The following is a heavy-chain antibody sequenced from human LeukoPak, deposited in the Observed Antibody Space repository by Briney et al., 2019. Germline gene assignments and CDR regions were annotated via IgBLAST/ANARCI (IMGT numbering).Heavy chain of an antibody. CDR2: INPSGGST. CDR3: AREYYGSGTSSAFDI. CDR1: GYTFTSYY. Sequence: GASVKVSCKASGYTFTSYYMHWVRQAPGQGLEWMGIINPSGGSTSYAQKFQGRVTMTRGTSTSTVYMELSSLRSKDTAVYYCAREYYGSGTSSAFDIWGQGTMVTVSS. J-gene: IGHJ3*02. V-gene: IGHV1-46*03. D-gene: IGHD3-10*01.